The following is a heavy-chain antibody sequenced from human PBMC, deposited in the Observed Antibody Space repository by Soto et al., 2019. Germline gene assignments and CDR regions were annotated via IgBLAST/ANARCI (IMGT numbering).Heavy chain of an antibody. CDR1: GFTFNRYW. D-gene: IGHD6-6*01. Sequence: EVQLVESGGGLVQPGGSLRLSCAASGFTFNRYWMGWVRQAPGKGPEWLANIKQDGSERYYVDSVKGRFTISRDNVENSLCLPMNSLRAEDTAVYYCTRTISALPGDEYWGQATLVTVSS. V-gene: IGHV3-7*01. J-gene: IGHJ4*02. CDR3: TRTISALPGDEY. CDR2: IKQDGSER.